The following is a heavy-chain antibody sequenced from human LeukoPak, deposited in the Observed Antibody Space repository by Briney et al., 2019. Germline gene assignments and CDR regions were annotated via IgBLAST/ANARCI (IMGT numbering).Heavy chain of an antibody. CDR1: GFTFNTHG. CDR3: AKDTAIQFLEPAF. D-gene: IGHD3-3*01. V-gene: IGHV3-33*06. Sequence: GGSLRLSCAASGFTFNTHGMHWVRQAPGKGVEWVAAIWFDGSVKHYSDAVKGRFTISKENYLNTLYLKMNSVRVEDTAMYYCAKDTAIQFLEPAFWGQGTLVTVSS. CDR2: IWFDGSVK. J-gene: IGHJ4*02.